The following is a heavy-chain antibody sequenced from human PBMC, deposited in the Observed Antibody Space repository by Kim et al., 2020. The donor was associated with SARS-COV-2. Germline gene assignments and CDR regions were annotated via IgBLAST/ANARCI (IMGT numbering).Heavy chain of an antibody. D-gene: IGHD3-10*01. V-gene: IGHV1-18*04. Sequence: ASVKVSCKASGYTFTSYGISWVRQAPGQGLEWMGWISAYNGNTNYAQKLQGRVTMTTDTSTSTAYMELRSLRSDDTAVYYCARDRLLMVRGVIITPIYYGMDVWGQGTTVTVSS. CDR1: GYTFTSYG. CDR2: ISAYNGNT. CDR3: ARDRLLMVRGVIITPIYYGMDV. J-gene: IGHJ6*02.